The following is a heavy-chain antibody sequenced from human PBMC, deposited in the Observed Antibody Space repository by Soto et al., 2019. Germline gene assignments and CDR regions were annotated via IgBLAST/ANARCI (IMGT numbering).Heavy chain of an antibody. J-gene: IGHJ4*02. D-gene: IGHD6-13*01. CDR1: GFTFSSYG. CDR2: IWYDGSDK. V-gene: IGHV3-33*01. CDR3: ARDAEDSSSLYYFDY. Sequence: QVQLVESGGGVVQPGRSLRLSCAASGFTFSSYGMHWVRQAPGKGLEWLAVIWYDGSDKYYADSVKGRFTISRDSSKNTLYLQMNSLRAEDTAGYYCARDAEDSSSLYYFDYRGQGTLVTVSS.